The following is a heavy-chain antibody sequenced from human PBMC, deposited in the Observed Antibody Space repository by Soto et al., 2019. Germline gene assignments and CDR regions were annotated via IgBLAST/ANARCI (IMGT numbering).Heavy chain of an antibody. CDR2: ISYDGSNK. J-gene: IGHJ6*02. D-gene: IGHD3-3*01. CDR3: ERDLERITIFGVVNQLYYYYYGMDV. CDR1: GFTFSSYG. Sequence: GGSLRLSCAASGFTFSSYGMHWVRQAPGKGLEWVAVISYDGSNKYYADSVKGRFTISRDNSKNTLYLQMNSLRAEDTAVYYCERDLERITIFGVVNQLYYYYYGMDVWGQGTTVTVSS. V-gene: IGHV3-30*03.